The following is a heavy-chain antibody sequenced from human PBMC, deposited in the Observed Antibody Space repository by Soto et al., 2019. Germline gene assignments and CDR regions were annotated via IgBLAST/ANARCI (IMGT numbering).Heavy chain of an antibody. CDR2: VSYSGDT. J-gene: IGHJ3*01. D-gene: IGHD3-10*01. CDR1: GGPISRFY. CDR3: ATESFGELGVFEF. Sequence: QVQLQESGPGPVKPSETLSLTCTFSGGPISRFYWSWIRQSPGKRLEWIGHVSYSGDTKYYPSLKSRVTISLETSMIQFSLKENTVTAADTAVYYCATESFGELGVFEFWGQGTLVTVSS. V-gene: IGHV4-59*03.